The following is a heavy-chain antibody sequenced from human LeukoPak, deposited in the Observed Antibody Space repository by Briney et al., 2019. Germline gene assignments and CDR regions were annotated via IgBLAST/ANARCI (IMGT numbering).Heavy chain of an antibody. CDR2: VYHSGST. D-gene: IGHD3-10*01. Sequence: SETLSLTCSVSGYFISSGYYWGWIRQSPGKGLEWIGSVYHSGSTYYNPSLKSRVTISVDTSKNHFSLRLKSVTAADTAVYYCARDDTEFTMFRVVNDNTLDIWGQGTMVTVSS. CDR1: GYFISSGYY. V-gene: IGHV4-38-2*02. CDR3: ARDDTEFTMFRVVNDNTLDI. J-gene: IGHJ3*02.